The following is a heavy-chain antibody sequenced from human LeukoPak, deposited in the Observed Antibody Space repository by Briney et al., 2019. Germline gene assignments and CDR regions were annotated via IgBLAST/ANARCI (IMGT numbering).Heavy chain of an antibody. J-gene: IGHJ4*02. V-gene: IGHV4-31*03. CDR1: GGPINTGYY. Sequence: SQTLSLTCTVPGGPINTGYYWNWIRQHPGKGLEWIGQISDSGNTNYNPSLKGRVTMSVDTSQNQFSLKLSSVTAADTAVYYCARGDDHFDYWGQGSLVTVSS. CDR2: ISDSGNT. CDR3: ARGDDHFDY.